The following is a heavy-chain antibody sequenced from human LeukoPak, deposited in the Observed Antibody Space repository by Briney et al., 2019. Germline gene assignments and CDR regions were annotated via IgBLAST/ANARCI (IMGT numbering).Heavy chain of an antibody. V-gene: IGHV4-61*02. CDR1: GGSISSGGYY. CDR2: IYTSGST. Sequence: PSETLSLTCTVSGGSISSGGYYWSWIRQPAGKGLEWIGRIYTSGSTNYNPSLKSRVTISVDTSKNQFSLKLSSVTAADTAVYYCARDRAGGWFDPWGQGTLVTVSS. D-gene: IGHD3-10*01. CDR3: ARDRAGGWFDP. J-gene: IGHJ5*02.